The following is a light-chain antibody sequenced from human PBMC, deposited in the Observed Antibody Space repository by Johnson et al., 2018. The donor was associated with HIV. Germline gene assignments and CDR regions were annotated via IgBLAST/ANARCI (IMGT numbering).Light chain of an antibody. J-gene: IGLJ1*01. V-gene: IGLV1-51*02. Sequence: QSVLTQPPSVSAAPGQTVNISCSGNVSNIEIYFVSWYQQLPGAAPTLLIYEDNKRPSGIPDRLSGSKSGATATLGITGLQTGDEADYYCGIWDASLRPLYVFGTGTTITVL. CDR1: VSNIEIYF. CDR2: EDN. CDR3: GIWDASLRPLYV.